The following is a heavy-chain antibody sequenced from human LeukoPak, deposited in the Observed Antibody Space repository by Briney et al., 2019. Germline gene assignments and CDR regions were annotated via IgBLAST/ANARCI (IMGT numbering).Heavy chain of an antibody. D-gene: IGHD6-13*01. V-gene: IGHV3-23*01. CDR1: GITLSNYG. Sequence: GGSLRLSCAVSGITLSNYGMSWVRQAPGKGLEWVAGISGSGGRTSYADSVKGRFTISRDNAENSLFLQMNSLRVEDTAVYYCAGEWQGGIAAAGTRIEGDYWGQGTLVAVSS. CDR3: AGEWQGGIAAAGTRIEGDY. J-gene: IGHJ4*02. CDR2: ISGSGGRT.